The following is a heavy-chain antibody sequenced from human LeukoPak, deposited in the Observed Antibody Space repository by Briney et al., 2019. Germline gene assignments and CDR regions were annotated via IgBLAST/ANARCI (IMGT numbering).Heavy chain of an antibody. D-gene: IGHD3-10*01. J-gene: IGHJ4*02. V-gene: IGHV3-7*01. CDR3: ARGCMVRGVIIPF. Sequence: GGSLRLSCAASGFTFSSYWMSWVRQAPGKGLEWVANIKQDGSEKYYVDSVKGRFTISRDNAKNSLYLQMNSLRAEDTAVYYCARGCMVRGVIIPFWGQGTLVTVSS. CDR2: IKQDGSEK. CDR1: GFTFSSYW.